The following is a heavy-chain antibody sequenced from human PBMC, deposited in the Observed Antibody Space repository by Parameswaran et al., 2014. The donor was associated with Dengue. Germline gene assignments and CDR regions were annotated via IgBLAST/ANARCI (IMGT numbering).Heavy chain of an antibody. D-gene: IGHD1-1*01. J-gene: IGHJ5*02. CDR2: ISSSSSYI. Sequence: VRQAPGKGLEWVSSISSSSSYIYYADSVKGRFTISRDNAKNSLYLQMNSLRAEDTAVYYCARGGWNDRGNWFDPWGQGTLVTVSS. V-gene: IGHV3-21*01. CDR3: ARGGWNDRGNWFDP.